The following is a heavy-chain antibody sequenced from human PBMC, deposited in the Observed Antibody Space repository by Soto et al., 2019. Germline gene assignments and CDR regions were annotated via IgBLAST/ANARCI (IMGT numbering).Heavy chain of an antibody. CDR2: ISYDGSNK. Sequence: GGSLRLSCAASGFTFSSYAMHWVRQAPGKGLEWVAVISYDGSNKYYADSVKGRFTISRDNSKNTLYLQMNSLRAEDTAVYYCARDAKRQYSSSSEPVTFHFWGQGTLVTVSS. V-gene: IGHV3-30-3*01. CDR1: GFTFSSYA. CDR3: ARDAKRQYSSSSEPVTFHF. D-gene: IGHD6-6*01. J-gene: IGHJ4*02.